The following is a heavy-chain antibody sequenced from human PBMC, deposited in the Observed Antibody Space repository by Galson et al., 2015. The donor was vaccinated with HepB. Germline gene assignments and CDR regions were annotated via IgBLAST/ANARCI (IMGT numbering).Heavy chain of an antibody. D-gene: IGHD3-22*01. CDR2: INSDGSST. J-gene: IGHJ4*02. CDR3: ARPRYYDSSGYYYVI. CDR1: GFTFSSYW. Sequence: SPRLSCAASGFTFSSYWMHWVRQAPGKGLVWVSRINSDGSSTSYADSVKGRFTISRDNAKNTLYLQMNSLRAEDTAVYYCARPRYYDSSGYYYVIWGQGTLVTVSS. V-gene: IGHV3-74*01.